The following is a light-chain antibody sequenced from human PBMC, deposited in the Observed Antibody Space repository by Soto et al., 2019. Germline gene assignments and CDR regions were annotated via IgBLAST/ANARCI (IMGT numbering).Light chain of an antibody. V-gene: IGKV1-39*01. Sequence: IQLTQSPSSLSASVGDRVTITCRASQGISSYLAWYQQKPGEAPKLLIYATSSLQSEVPSRFSGSGSGTDFTLTISSLQPEDFATYYCLQTYSTPLTFGGGTKVEI. J-gene: IGKJ4*01. CDR2: ATS. CDR1: QGISSY. CDR3: LQTYSTPLT.